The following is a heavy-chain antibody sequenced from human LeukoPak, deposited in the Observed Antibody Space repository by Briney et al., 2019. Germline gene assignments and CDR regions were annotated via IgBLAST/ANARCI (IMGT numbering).Heavy chain of an antibody. CDR1: GFTFRIYA. J-gene: IGHJ6*02. CDR2: ISGSDAST. Sequence: PGSSLRLSCAASGFTFRIYAMSWVRQAPGKGLKWVSGISGSDASTFYADSVMGRFTISRDNSMNTLYLQMNNVRAEDAAIYFCARRGSEWNSYFYPMDVWGQGTTVTVSS. D-gene: IGHD3-3*01. CDR3: ARRGSEWNSYFYPMDV. V-gene: IGHV3-23*01.